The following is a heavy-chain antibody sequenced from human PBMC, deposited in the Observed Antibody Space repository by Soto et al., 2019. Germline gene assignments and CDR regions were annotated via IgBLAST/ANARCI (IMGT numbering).Heavy chain of an antibody. Sequence: ASVKVSCKASGGTFSSYAISWVRQAPGQGLEWMGGIIPIFGTANYAQKFQGRVTITADESTSTAYMELSSLRSEDTAVYYCARDFYDFWSGYLDVWGQGTTVTVSS. J-gene: IGHJ6*02. D-gene: IGHD3-3*01. CDR3: ARDFYDFWSGYLDV. CDR2: IIPIFGTA. V-gene: IGHV1-69*13. CDR1: GGTFSSYA.